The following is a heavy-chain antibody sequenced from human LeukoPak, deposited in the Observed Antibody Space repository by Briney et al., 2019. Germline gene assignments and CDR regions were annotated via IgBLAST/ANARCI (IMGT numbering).Heavy chain of an antibody. D-gene: IGHD6-6*01. Sequence: ASVKVSCKASGYTFTGYYMHWVRQAPGQGLEWMGWINPNSGGTNYAQKFQGRVTMTRDTSISTAYMELSRLRSDDTAVYYCARGLRMAARLLGWFDPWGQGTLVTVSS. CDR1: GYTFTGYY. J-gene: IGHJ5*02. CDR3: ARGLRMAARLLGWFDP. V-gene: IGHV1-2*02. CDR2: INPNSGGT.